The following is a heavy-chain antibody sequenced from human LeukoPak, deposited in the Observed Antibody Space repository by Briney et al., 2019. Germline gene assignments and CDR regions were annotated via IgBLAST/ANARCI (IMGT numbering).Heavy chain of an antibody. CDR3: ARGSQMYSSSWFDP. CDR2: IIPIFGTA. CDR1: GGTFSIYA. D-gene: IGHD6-13*01. V-gene: IGHV1-69*06. J-gene: IGHJ5*02. Sequence: SVKVSCKASGGTFSIYAISWVRQAPGQGLEWMGGIIPIFGTANYAQKFQGRVTITADKSTSTDYMELSSLRSEDTDVYYCARGSQMYSSSWFDPWGKGTMVTVSS.